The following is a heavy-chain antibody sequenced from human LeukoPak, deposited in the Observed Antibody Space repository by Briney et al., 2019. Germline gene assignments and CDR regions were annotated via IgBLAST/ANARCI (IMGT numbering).Heavy chain of an antibody. CDR2: IYPGDSDT. V-gene: IGHV5-51*01. CDR1: GYSFTSYW. Sequence: GESLKISCKGSGYSFTSYWIGWVRQMPGKGLEWMGIIYPGDSDTRYSPSFQGQVTISADKSISTAYLQWSSLKASDTAMYYCARGLWGSCSSTSCYYFDPWGQGTLVTVSS. J-gene: IGHJ5*02. D-gene: IGHD2-2*01. CDR3: ARGLWGSCSSTSCYYFDP.